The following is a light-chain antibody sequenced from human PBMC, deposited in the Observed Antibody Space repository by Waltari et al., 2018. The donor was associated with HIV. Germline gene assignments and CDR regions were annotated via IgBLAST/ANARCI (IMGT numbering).Light chain of an antibody. V-gene: IGLV2-14*01. J-gene: IGLJ2*01. Sequence: QPALTQPASASGSPGQSITISSTGARSDVGGFNYVSWYQQHPGNSPKLIIYEGSNRPSGFSDRFSGSSSGNTASLTISGLQADDEAVYYCRSHAAINILLFGGGTKVTVL. CDR3: RSHAAINILL. CDR2: EGS. CDR1: RSDVGGFNY.